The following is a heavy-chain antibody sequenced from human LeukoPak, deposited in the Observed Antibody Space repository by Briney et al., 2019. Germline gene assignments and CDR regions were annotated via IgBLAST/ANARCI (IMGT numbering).Heavy chain of an antibody. J-gene: IGHJ4*02. CDR2: IYYSGST. D-gene: IGHD2-2*01. CDR3: ARGGVECSSTSCYRRFDY. CDR1: GGSISSYY. Sequence: SETLSLTCTVSGGSISSYYWSWIRQPPGKGLEWIGYIYYSGSTNYNPSLKSRVTISVDTSKNQFSLKLSSVTAADTAVYYCARGGVECSSTSCYRRFDYWGQGTLVTVSS. V-gene: IGHV4-59*01.